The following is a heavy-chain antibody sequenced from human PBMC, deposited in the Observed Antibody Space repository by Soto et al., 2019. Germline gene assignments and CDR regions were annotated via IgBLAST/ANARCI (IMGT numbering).Heavy chain of an antibody. Sequence: QVQLVESGGGVVQPGRSLRLSCAASGFTFSSYAMHWVRQAPGKGLEGVAVISYDGSNKYYADSVKGRFTISRDNSKNPLYLQRNSLRAEDTAVYYGARDLLTTVNAFDIWGQGTMVTVSS. V-gene: IGHV3-30-3*01. J-gene: IGHJ3*02. D-gene: IGHD4-17*01. CDR1: GFTFSSYA. CDR3: ARDLLTTVNAFDI. CDR2: ISYDGSNK.